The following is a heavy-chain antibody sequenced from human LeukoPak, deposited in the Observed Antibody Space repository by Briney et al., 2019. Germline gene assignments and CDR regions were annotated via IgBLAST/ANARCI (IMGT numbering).Heavy chain of an antibody. V-gene: IGHV4-30-4*08. Sequence: SETLSLTCTVSGGSISSGDYYWSWIRQPPGKGLEWIGYIYYSGSTYYNPSLKGRVTISVDTSKNQFSLKLSSVTAADTAVYYCARAGSELRFLEWLAVDPWGQGTLVTVSS. J-gene: IGHJ5*02. CDR3: ARAGSELRFLEWLAVDP. CDR2: IYYSGST. D-gene: IGHD3-3*01. CDR1: GGSISSGDYY.